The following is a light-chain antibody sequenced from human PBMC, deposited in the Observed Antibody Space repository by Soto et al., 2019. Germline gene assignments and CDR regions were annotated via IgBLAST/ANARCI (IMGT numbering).Light chain of an antibody. J-gene: IGLJ1*01. V-gene: IGLV2-11*01. CDR2: DVS. Sequence: QSALTQPRSVSGSPGQSVTISCTGTSSDVGGYNAVSWYQQNPGKAPKFMIYDVSKRPSGVPDRISGSKSGNTASLTISGLQAEDEADYYCCSYAGSYIYVSGTGTKLTVL. CDR1: SSDVGGYNA. CDR3: CSYAGSYIYV.